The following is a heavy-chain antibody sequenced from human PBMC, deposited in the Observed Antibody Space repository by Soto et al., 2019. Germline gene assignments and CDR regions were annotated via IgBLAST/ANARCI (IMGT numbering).Heavy chain of an antibody. D-gene: IGHD3-10*01. V-gene: IGHV3-7*01. CDR3: ARGFGVDS. CDR2: IKQDGSDK. J-gene: IGHJ4*02. Sequence: DVQLLESGGGLVQPGGSLRLSCAASGFTLSTYWMTWVRQAPGKGLEWVANIKQDGSDKHYVDSVKGRFTVSRDNANNTLYLQMSSLRVEDTAVYYCARGFGVDSWGQGTLVTVSS. CDR1: GFTLSTYW.